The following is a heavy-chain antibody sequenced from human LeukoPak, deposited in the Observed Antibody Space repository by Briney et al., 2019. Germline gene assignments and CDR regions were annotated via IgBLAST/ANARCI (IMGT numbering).Heavy chain of an antibody. CDR2: INWNGGST. J-gene: IGHJ5*02. D-gene: IGHD6-13*01. CDR1: GFTFDDYG. Sequence: PGGSLRLSCAASGFTFDDYGMSWVRQAPGKGLEWVSGINWNGGSTGYADSVKGRFTISRDNAKNSLYLQMNSLRAEDTALYHCAREIDVAAAGNWFDPWGQGTLVTVSS. V-gene: IGHV3-20*01. CDR3: AREIDVAAAGNWFDP.